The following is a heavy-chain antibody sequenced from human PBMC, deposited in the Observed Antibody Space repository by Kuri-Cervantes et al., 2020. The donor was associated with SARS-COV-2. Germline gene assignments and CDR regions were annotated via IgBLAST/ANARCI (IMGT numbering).Heavy chain of an antibody. V-gene: IGHV1-69*10. CDR3: ARDPGVAVAGEPFDY. CDR2: IIPILGIA. D-gene: IGHD6-19*01. CDR1: GGTFSSYA. Sequence: SVKVSCKASGGTFSSYAISWVRQAPGQGLEWMGGIIPILGIANYAQKFQGRVTITADKSTSTAYMELRSLRSDDTAVYYCARDPGVAVAGEPFDYWGHGTLVTVSS. J-gene: IGHJ4*01.